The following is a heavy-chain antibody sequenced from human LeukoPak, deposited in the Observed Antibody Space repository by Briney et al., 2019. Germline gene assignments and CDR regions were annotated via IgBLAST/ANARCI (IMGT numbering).Heavy chain of an antibody. CDR1: GGSFSGYY. D-gene: IGHD2-2*01. V-gene: IGHV4-34*01. CDR2: INHSGST. Sequence: SETLSLTCAHYGGSFSGYYWSWIRQPPGKGLEWIGEINHSGSTNYNPSLKSRVTISVDTSKNQFSLKLSSVTAPDTAVYYCAGPFLGYCSSTSFHSDVFDIWGQGTMVTVSS. CDR3: AGPFLGYCSSTSFHSDVFDI. J-gene: IGHJ3*02.